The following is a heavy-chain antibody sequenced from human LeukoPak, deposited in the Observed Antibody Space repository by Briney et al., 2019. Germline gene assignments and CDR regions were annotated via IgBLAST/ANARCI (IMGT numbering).Heavy chain of an antibody. Sequence: GSLRLSCAASGFTFSNAGMSWVRQAPGKGLEWVGRSNSKTDGGTTDYAAPVKGRFTISRDDSKNTLYLQMNSLKTEDTAVFFFPAEDGIRDFDYWGQGTLVTVSS. V-gene: IGHV3-15*01. CDR3: PAEDGIRDFDY. J-gene: IGHJ4*02. CDR2: SNSKTDGGTT. CDR1: GFTFSNAG. D-gene: IGHD1-14*01.